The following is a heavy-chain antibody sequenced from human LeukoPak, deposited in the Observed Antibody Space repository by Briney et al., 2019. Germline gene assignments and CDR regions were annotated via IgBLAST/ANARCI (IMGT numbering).Heavy chain of an antibody. D-gene: IGHD5-24*01. V-gene: IGHV3-74*01. CDR2: INSDGSST. CDR3: ARGTWATLYYYYMDV. J-gene: IGHJ6*03. CDR1: GFTFSSYW. Sequence: GGSLRLSCAASGFTFSSYWMHWVRQAPGKGLVWVSHINSDGSSTSYADSVKGRFTISRDNAKNTLYLQMNSLRAEDTAVYYCARGTWATLYYYYMDVWGKGTTVTVSS.